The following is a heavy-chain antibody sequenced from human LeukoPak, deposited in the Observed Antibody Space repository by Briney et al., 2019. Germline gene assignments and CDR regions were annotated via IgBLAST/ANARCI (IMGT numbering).Heavy chain of an antibody. Sequence: PGGSLRLSCAASGFTFSSHAMSWVRQAPEKGLEWVSSITNDNYDTFYADSVKGRFTISRDNAKNSLYLQMNSLRAEDTAVYYCATPLDYYDSSGYHQGGDWGQGTLVTVSS. D-gene: IGHD3-22*01. CDR2: ITNDNYDT. CDR1: GFTFSSHA. J-gene: IGHJ4*02. V-gene: IGHV3-21*04. CDR3: ATPLDYYDSSGYHQGGD.